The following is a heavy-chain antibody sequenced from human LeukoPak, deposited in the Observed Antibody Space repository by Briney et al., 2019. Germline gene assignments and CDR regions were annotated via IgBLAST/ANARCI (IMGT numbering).Heavy chain of an antibody. CDR2: INHSGST. CDR1: GGSFSGYY. V-gene: IGHV4-34*01. D-gene: IGHD3-10*01. Sequence: SETLSLTCAVYGGSFSGYYWSWIRQAPGKGLEWIGEINHSGSTNYNPSLKSRVTISVDTSKNQFSLKLSSVTAADTAVYYCARDYYYYGSGSYGGNFDYWGQGTLVTVSS. J-gene: IGHJ4*02. CDR3: ARDYYYYGSGSYGGNFDY.